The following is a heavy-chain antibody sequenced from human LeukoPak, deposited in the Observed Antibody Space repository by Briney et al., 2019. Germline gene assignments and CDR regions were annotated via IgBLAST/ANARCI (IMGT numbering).Heavy chain of an antibody. CDR1: GFTFSSHA. D-gene: IGHD3-10*01. CDR2: TSGDGGTT. CDR3: AKDRGLLWFGEWKF. J-gene: IGHJ3*01. V-gene: IGHV3-23*01. Sequence: PGGSLRLSCAASGFTFSSHAMSWVRQAPGEGLEWVSATSGDGGTTYYAASVKGRFTISRDNSKNTLFLQMNSLRAEDTAVYYCAKDRGLLWFGEWKFWGQGTMVTVSS.